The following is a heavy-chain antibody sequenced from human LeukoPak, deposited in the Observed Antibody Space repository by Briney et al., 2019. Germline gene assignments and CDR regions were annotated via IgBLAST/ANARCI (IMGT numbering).Heavy chain of an antibody. CDR3: AKGVRVFHY. V-gene: IGHV3-23*01. Sequence: GGSLRLSCAASGFTFSSYGMSWVRQAPGKGREWVSAISGGGGSTYYAASGKGRVTISSDNSKNTLYLQMNSLRAEDTAVYYCAKGVRVFHYWGQGTLVTVSS. D-gene: IGHD2-21*01. CDR1: GFTFSSYG. J-gene: IGHJ4*02. CDR2: ISGGGGST.